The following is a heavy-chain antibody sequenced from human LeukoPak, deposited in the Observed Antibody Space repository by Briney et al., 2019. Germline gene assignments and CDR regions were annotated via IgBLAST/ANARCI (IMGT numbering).Heavy chain of an antibody. J-gene: IGHJ6*03. CDR3: ARVGTLTGYSPGDYYYYYMDV. CDR2: IYTSGST. CDR1: GGSISSYY. Sequence: SETLSLTCTVSGGSISSYYWSWIRQPAGKGLEWIGRIYTSGSTNYNPSLKSRVTMSVDTSKNQFSLKLSSVTAADTAVYYCARVGTLTGYSPGDYYYYYMDVWGKGTTVTVSS. D-gene: IGHD3-9*01. V-gene: IGHV4-4*07.